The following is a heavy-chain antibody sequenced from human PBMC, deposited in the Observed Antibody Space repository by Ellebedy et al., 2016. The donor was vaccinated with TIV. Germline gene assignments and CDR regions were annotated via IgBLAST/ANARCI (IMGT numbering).Heavy chain of an antibody. J-gene: IGHJ1*01. CDR1: GYTFTSYY. V-gene: IGHV1-46*01. CDR2: INPSGGST. CDR3: ASEGYCSSTSCYTGYQH. D-gene: IGHD2-2*02. Sequence: ASVKVSCXASGYTFTSYYMHWVRQAPGQGLEWMGIINPSGGSTSYAQKFQGRVTMTRDTSTSTVYMELSSLRSEDTAVYYCASEGYCSSTSCYTGYQHWGQGTLVTVSS.